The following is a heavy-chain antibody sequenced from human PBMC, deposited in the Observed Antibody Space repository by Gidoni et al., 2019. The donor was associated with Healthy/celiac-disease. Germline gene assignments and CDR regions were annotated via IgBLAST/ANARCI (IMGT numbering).Heavy chain of an antibody. J-gene: IGHJ3*02. CDR1: GFTFDDYT. CDR3: ARGGIADDAFDI. CDR2: ISWDGGST. D-gene: IGHD6-13*01. Sequence: EVQLVESGGVVVQPGGSLRLSCAASGFTFDDYTMHWVRQAPGKGLEWVSLISWDGGSTYYADSVKGRFTISRDNSKNSLYLQMNSLRTEDTALYYCARGGIADDAFDIWGQGTMVTVSS. V-gene: IGHV3-43*01.